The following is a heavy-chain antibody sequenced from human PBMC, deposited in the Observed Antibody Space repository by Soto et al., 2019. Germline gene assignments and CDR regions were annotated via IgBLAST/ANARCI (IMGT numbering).Heavy chain of an antibody. Sequence: GPSVKVSCKASGYTFTSYYMHWVRQAPGQGLEWMGIINPSGGSTSYAQKFQGRVTMTRDTSTSTVYMELSSLRSEDTAVYYCARIPQTNYDILTGADGMDVWGQGTTVTVSS. CDR3: ARIPQTNYDILTGADGMDV. V-gene: IGHV1-46*01. D-gene: IGHD3-9*01. CDR1: GYTFTSYY. J-gene: IGHJ6*02. CDR2: INPSGGST.